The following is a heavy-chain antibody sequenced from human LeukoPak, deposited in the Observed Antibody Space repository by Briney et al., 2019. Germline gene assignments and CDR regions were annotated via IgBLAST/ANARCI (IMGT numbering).Heavy chain of an antibody. D-gene: IGHD1-26*01. CDR3: AREIGGSGSYLIDY. CDR1: GYTFTGYY. Sequence: ASVKVSCKASGYTFTGYYMHWVRQAPGQGLEGMGWINPNSGGTNYAQKFQGRVTMTRDTSISTAYMELSRLRSDDTAVYYCAREIGGSGSYLIDYWGQGTLVTVSS. J-gene: IGHJ4*02. V-gene: IGHV1-2*02. CDR2: INPNSGGT.